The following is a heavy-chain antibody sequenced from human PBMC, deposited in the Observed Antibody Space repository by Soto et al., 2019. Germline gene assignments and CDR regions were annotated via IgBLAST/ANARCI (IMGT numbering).Heavy chain of an antibody. J-gene: IGHJ4*02. D-gene: IGHD2-21*01. V-gene: IGHV4-4*02. CDR1: GTSIRSTFW. Sequence: QVQLRQSGPEMVRPSGTLSLTCVVSGTSIRSTFWWTWVRQSAGKGLEWIGEIYDSGSTNYNPSLKSRVTISVDKSNNQFSLELRAVTAADTAMYYCATLPPRIVVVKTEIPTWGQGTLVILSS. CDR2: IYDSGST. CDR3: ATLPPRIVVVKTEIPT.